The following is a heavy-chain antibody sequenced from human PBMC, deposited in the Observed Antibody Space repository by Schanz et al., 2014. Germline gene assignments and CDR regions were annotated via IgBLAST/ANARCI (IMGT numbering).Heavy chain of an antibody. Sequence: QLQLQESGPGLVKPSETLSLTCTVSGASISGSSDYWGWIRQSPGKGLEWIGNIYYTGTTYYNPSLKRRVSIPVDTSKNQFSLKLNSVTAADSAVYYCARLWGGWRIPDYWGQGTLVTVSS. D-gene: IGHD6-19*01. J-gene: IGHJ4*02. CDR2: IYYTGTT. CDR1: GASISGSSDY. CDR3: ARLWGGWRIPDY. V-gene: IGHV4-39*01.